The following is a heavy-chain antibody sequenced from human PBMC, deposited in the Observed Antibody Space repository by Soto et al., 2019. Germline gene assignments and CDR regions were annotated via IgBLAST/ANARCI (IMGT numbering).Heavy chain of an antibody. Sequence: QLQRQESGPGLVKPSETLSLTCTVSGGSISSSSYYWGWIRQPPGKGLEWIGSIYYSGSTYYNPSLKSRVTISVDTSKNQFSLKLSSVTAADTAVYYCARLVADGDYELLTRYYYYYYMDVWGKGTTVTVSS. D-gene: IGHD4-17*01. CDR1: GGSISSSSYY. J-gene: IGHJ6*03. V-gene: IGHV4-39*01. CDR3: ARLVADGDYELLTRYYYYYYMDV. CDR2: IYYSGST.